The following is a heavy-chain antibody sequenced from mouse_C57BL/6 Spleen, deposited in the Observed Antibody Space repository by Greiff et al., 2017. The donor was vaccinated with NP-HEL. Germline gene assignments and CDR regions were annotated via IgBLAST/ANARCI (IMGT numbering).Heavy chain of an antibody. CDR3: ARDPITTVVGVDY. CDR1: GYSITSGYY. D-gene: IGHD1-1*01. V-gene: IGHV3-6*01. J-gene: IGHJ4*01. Sequence: EVKLMESGPGLVKPSQSLSLTCSVTGYSITSGYYWNWIRQFPGNKLEWMGYISYDGSNNYNPSLKNRISITRDTSKNQFFLKLNSVTTEDTATYYCARDPITTVVGVDYWGQGTSVTVSS. CDR2: ISYDGSN.